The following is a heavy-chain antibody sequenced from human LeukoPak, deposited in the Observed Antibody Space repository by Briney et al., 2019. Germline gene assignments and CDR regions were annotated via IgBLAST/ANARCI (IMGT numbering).Heavy chain of an antibody. CDR2: IYYTGST. V-gene: IGHV4-59*12. Sequence: SETLSLTCNVSGGSIRGYYWSWIRQPPGKGLEWIGYIYYTGSTYYNPSLKSRVTISVDTSKNQFSLKLSSVTAADTAVYYCARDGAAAGPFWGQGTLVTVSS. J-gene: IGHJ4*02. D-gene: IGHD6-13*01. CDR3: ARDGAAAGPF. CDR1: GGSIRGYY.